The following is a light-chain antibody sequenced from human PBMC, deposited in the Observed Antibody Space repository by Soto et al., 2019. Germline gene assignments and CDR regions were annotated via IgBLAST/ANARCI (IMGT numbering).Light chain of an antibody. J-gene: IGKJ2*01. CDR1: QSVSSN. V-gene: IGKV3-15*01. CDR2: DAS. Sequence: EIVMTQSPATLSVSPGERATLSCRASQSVSSNLAWYQQNPGQAPRLLIYDASTRASGIPARFSGSGSGTECTLTISSLQSEDFAVYYCQQYDNWPPYTFGQGTKLEIK. CDR3: QQYDNWPPYT.